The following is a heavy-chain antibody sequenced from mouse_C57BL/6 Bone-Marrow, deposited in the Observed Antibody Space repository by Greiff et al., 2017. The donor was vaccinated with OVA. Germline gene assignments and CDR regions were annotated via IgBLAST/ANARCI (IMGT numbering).Heavy chain of an antibody. J-gene: IGHJ2*01. Sequence: EVQRVESGPGLVKPSQSLSLTCSVTGYSITSGYYWNWIRQFPGNKLEWMGYISYDGSNNYNPSLKNRISITRDTSKNQFFLKLNSVTTEDTATYYCARNLFHWGQGTTLTVSS. CDR1: GYSITSGYY. CDR2: ISYDGSN. V-gene: IGHV3-6*01. CDR3: ARNLFH. D-gene: IGHD5-1*01.